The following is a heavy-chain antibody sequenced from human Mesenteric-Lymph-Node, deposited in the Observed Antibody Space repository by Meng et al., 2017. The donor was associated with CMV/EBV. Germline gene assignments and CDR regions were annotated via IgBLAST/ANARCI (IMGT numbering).Heavy chain of an antibody. D-gene: IGHD3-10*02. CDR1: GYAFTAYY. CDR3: AADVLRITAGDY. Sequence: CKTSGYAFTAYYIRWVRQAPGQGLEWMGDINPRTGGTDLAQRFQGSVTLTRDTSITTAYMELRSLRSDDTAVYYCAADVLRITAGDYWGQGTLVTVSS. V-gene: IGHV1-2*02. CDR2: INPRTGGT. J-gene: IGHJ4*02.